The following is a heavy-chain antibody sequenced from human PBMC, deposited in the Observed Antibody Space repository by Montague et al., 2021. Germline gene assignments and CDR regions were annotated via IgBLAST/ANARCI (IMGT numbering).Heavy chain of an antibody. J-gene: IGHJ4*02. V-gene: IGHV4-39*01. CDR3: ARLDIVLIYWGFDY. CDR1: GGSISSSNYH. D-gene: IGHD2-15*01. CDR2: ITYTGNT. Sequence: SETLSLTCIVSGGSISSSNYHWGWIRQPPGKGLEWIGSITYTGNTYYNPSLKSRVTMSVDTSRNQFSLKLTSVTAVDTAVYYCARLDIVLIYWGFDYWGQGTLVTVSS.